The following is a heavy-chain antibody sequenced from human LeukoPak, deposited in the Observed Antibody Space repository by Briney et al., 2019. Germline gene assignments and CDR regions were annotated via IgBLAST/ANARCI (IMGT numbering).Heavy chain of an antibody. CDR2: IYPGDSDT. D-gene: IGHD3-16*02. Sequence: GASLKISCKGSGYSFTSYWIGWVRQMPGKGLEWMGIIYPGDSDTRYSPSFQGQVTISADKSISTAYLQWSSLKASDTAMYYCARTYYDYVWGSYRWYYFDYWGQGTLVTVSS. CDR1: GYSFTSYW. V-gene: IGHV5-51*01. CDR3: ARTYYDYVWGSYRWYYFDY. J-gene: IGHJ4*02.